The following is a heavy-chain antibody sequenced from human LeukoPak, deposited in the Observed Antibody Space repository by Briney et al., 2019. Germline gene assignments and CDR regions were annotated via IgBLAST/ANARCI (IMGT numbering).Heavy chain of an antibody. CDR1: GFTFSSYW. J-gene: IGHJ4*02. CDR3: ARRGMAAAGDY. D-gene: IGHD6-13*01. Sequence: GGSLRLSCAASGFTFSSYWMHWVRQAPGKGLVWVSRINSDGSSTSYADSVKGRLTISRDNAKNTLYLQMNSLRAEDTAVYYCARRGMAAAGDYWGQGTLVTVSS. CDR2: INSDGSST. V-gene: IGHV3-74*01.